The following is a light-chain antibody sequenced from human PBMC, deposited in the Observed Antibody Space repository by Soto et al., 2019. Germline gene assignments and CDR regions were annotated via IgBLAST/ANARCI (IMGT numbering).Light chain of an antibody. CDR1: QSVSSSY. CDR2: DGS. J-gene: IGKJ1*01. Sequence: EIVVTQSPGTLSLSPGEIATLSCRSSQSVSSSYFAWYQQKPGQAPRLLIYDGSSRASGIPDRFSGSGSGTDFPLTISSLEPEDFDVYYCQQYGSSPTFGQRTKVEIQ. CDR3: QQYGSSPT. V-gene: IGKV3-20*01.